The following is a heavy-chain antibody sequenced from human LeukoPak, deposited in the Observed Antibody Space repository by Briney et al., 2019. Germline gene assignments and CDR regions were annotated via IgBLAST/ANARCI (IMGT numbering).Heavy chain of an antibody. Sequence: ASVKVSCKASGYTFTSYYMHWVRQAPGQGLEWMGWINPNSGGTNYAQKFQGRVTMTRDTSISTAYMELSRLRSDDTAVYYCAREGGGVVGAKYYFDYWGQGTLVTVSS. CDR2: INPNSGGT. CDR3: AREGGGVVGAKYYFDY. V-gene: IGHV1-2*02. D-gene: IGHD1-26*01. CDR1: GYTFTSYY. J-gene: IGHJ4*02.